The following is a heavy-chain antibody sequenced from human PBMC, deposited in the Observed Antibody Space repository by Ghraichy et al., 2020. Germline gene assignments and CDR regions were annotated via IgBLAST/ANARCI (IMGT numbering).Heavy chain of an antibody. CDR3: ARGQAAAAGFYYYYGMDV. CDR1: GYTFTSYD. V-gene: IGHV1-8*01. CDR2: MNPNSGNT. D-gene: IGHD6-13*01. Sequence: ASEKVSCKASGYTFTSYDINWVRQATGQGLEWMGWMNPNSGNTGYAQKFQGRVTMTRNTSISTAYMELSSLRSEDTAVYYCARGQAAAAGFYYYYGMDVWGQGTTVTVSS. J-gene: IGHJ6*02.